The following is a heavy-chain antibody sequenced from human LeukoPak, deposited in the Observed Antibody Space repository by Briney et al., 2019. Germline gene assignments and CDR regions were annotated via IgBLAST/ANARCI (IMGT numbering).Heavy chain of an antibody. V-gene: IGHV1-3*01. Sequence: GASVKVSCKASGYTFTSYAMHWVRQAPGQRLEWMGWTNAGNGNTKYSQKFQGRVTITRDTSASTAYTELSSLRSEDTAVYYCARDRNGFDPWGQGTLVTVSS. J-gene: IGHJ5*02. CDR1: GYTFTSYA. CDR2: TNAGNGNT. CDR3: ARDRNGFDP.